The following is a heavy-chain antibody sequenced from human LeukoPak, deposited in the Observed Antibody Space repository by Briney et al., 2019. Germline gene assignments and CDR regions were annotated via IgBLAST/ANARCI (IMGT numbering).Heavy chain of an antibody. J-gene: IGHJ4*02. CDR1: GGSISSYY. V-gene: IGHV4-59*08. Sequence: SETLSLTCTVSGGSISSYYWGWIRQPPGKGLEWIGNIYHSGSTYSNPSLKSRVIISVDTSKNQFSLKLTSVTAADTAVYYCARLYLPATRFDYWGQGTLVTVSS. CDR3: ARLYLPATRFDY. CDR2: IYHSGST. D-gene: IGHD5-24*01.